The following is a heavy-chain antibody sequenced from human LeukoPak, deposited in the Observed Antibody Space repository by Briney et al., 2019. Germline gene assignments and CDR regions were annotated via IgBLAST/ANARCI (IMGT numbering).Heavy chain of an antibody. D-gene: IGHD6-19*01. CDR3: ARGRRYSSGWPTPGWFDP. Sequence: PSQTLSLTCTVSGGSISSGGYYWSGIRQHPGKGLEWIGYIYYSGSTYYNPSLKSRVTISVDTSKNQFSLKLSSVTAADTAVYYCARGRRYSSGWPTPGWFDPWGQGTLVTVSS. CDR1: GGSISSGGYY. J-gene: IGHJ5*02. CDR2: IYYSGST. V-gene: IGHV4-31*03.